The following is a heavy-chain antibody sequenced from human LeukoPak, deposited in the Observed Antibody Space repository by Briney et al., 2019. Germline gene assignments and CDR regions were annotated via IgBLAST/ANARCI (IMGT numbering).Heavy chain of an antibody. V-gene: IGHV1-3*01. CDR1: GYTFTSYA. J-gene: IGHJ4*02. Sequence: GASVNVSCKASGYTFTSYAMHWVRQAPGQRLEWMGWINAGNGNTKYSQKFQGRVTITRDTSASTAYMELSSLRSEDTAVYYCERVAVGATLLFDYWGQGTLVTVSS. D-gene: IGHD1-26*01. CDR2: INAGNGNT. CDR3: ERVAVGATLLFDY.